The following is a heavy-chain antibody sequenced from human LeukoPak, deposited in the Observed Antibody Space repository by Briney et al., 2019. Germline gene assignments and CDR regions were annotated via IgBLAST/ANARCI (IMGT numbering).Heavy chain of an antibody. CDR1: GGSISSYY. CDR3: ARVRWLFFDNYYYYMDV. D-gene: IGHD3-22*01. CDR2: IYYSGST. Sequence: SETLSLTCTVSGGSISSYYWSWIRQPPGKGLEWIGYIYYSGSTNYNPSLKSRVTISVDTSKNQFSLTLSSVTAADTAVYYCARVRWLFFDNYYYYMDVWGKGTTVTVSS. V-gene: IGHV4-59*01. J-gene: IGHJ6*03.